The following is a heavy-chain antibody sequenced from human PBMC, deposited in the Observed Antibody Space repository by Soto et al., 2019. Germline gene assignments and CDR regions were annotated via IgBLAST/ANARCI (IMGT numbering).Heavy chain of an antibody. CDR1: GFTFSSYA. D-gene: IGHD6-6*01. Sequence: QVQLVESGGGVVQPGRSLRLSCAASGFTFSSYAMHWVRQAPGKWLEWVAVISYDGSNKYYADSVKGRFTISRDNSKNTLYLQRNSLRAEDTAVYYCARDRGQLVRRRIQPYGMDVWGQGTTVTVSS. V-gene: IGHV3-30-3*01. J-gene: IGHJ6*02. CDR2: ISYDGSNK. CDR3: ARDRGQLVRRRIQPYGMDV.